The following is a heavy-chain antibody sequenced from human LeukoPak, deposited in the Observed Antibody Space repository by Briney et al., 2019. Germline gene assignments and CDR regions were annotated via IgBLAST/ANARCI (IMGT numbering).Heavy chain of an antibody. CDR3: SGRVVGGNSAIEY. J-gene: IGHJ4*02. V-gene: IGHV1-69*06. CDR1: GGISSTNA. Sequence: SVKVSCKASGGISSTNAISWVRQAPGQGLEWMGRIIPIFGTANYAQKFQGRVSITADTSTSTAYMELNNLRSEDTAVYYCSGRVVGGNSAIEYWGQGTLVTVSS. D-gene: IGHD4-23*01. CDR2: IIPIFGTA.